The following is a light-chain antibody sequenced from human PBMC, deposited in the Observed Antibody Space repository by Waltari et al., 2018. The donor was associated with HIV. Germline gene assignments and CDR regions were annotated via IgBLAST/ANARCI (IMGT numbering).Light chain of an antibody. Sequence: QLVLTQSPSASASLGASVKLTCTLTSGHSRYAIAWHQQQPEKGPRYLMKLNSDGSHSKGDGIPDRFSGSSSGAERSLTISSLQSEDEADYYCQTWGTGVFGGGTKLTVL. CDR1: SGHSRYA. J-gene: IGLJ3*02. CDR2: LNSDGSH. CDR3: QTWGTGV. V-gene: IGLV4-69*01.